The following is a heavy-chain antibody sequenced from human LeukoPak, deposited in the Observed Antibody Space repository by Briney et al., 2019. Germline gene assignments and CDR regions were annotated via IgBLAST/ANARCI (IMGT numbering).Heavy chain of an antibody. V-gene: IGHV4-39*01. J-gene: IGHJ4*02. CDR2: IYYSGTT. CDR1: GGSIISTNYY. D-gene: IGHD2-8*01. Sequence: PSETLSLTCTVSGGSIISTNYYWGWLRQPPGKGPEWIGSIYYSGTTYYNPSLKSRITISVDTSKNQFSLKLSSVAAADTAVYYCARSRNGPQDYWGQGTLVTVSS. CDR3: ARSRNGPQDY.